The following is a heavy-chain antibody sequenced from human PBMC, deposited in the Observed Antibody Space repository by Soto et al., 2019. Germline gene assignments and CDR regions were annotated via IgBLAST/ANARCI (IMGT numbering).Heavy chain of an antibody. CDR1: GFTFSSYT. V-gene: IGHV3-21*01. J-gene: IGHJ6*02. D-gene: IGHD2-2*01. CDR2: ITSSSSYI. Sequence: GGSLRLSCATSGFTFSSYTMYWVRQAPGKGLELVSSITSSSSYIFYADSVKGRFTSSRDNAKNTLYLQMNSLRAEDTAVYYCARSMPTEYYYYGMDVWGQGTTVTVSS. CDR3: ARSMPTEYYYYGMDV.